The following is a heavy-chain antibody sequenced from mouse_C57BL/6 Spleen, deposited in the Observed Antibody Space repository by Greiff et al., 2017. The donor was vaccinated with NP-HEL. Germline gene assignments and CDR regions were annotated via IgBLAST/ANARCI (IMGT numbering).Heavy chain of an antibody. V-gene: IGHV6-3*01. J-gene: IGHJ4*01. CDR1: GFTFSNYW. Sequence: EVQRVESGGGLVQPGGSMKLSCVASGFTFSNYWMNWVRQSPEKGLEWVAQIRLKSDNYATHYAESVKGRFTISRDDSKSSVYLQMNNLRAEDTGIYYCTIAAPYYYAMDYWGQGTSVTVSS. CDR3: TIAAPYYYAMDY. D-gene: IGHD6-1*01. CDR2: IRLKSDNYAT.